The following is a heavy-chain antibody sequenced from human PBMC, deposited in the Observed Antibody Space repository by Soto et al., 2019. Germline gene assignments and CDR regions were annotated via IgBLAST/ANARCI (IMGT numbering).Heavy chain of an antibody. CDR2: IYQSGST. V-gene: IGHV4-30-2*01. CDR3: ATQSYSNSGAYYYYAMDV. D-gene: IGHD4-4*01. Sequence: SETRSLTWAVSGGSISSGVYSWIWIRQPPGKGLEWIGYIYQSGSTYYNPSLKSRVTISVDRSRNQFSLKLSSVTAADTAVYFCATQSYSNSGAYYYYAMDVWGQGTTVTVSS. J-gene: IGHJ6*02. CDR1: GGSISSGVYS.